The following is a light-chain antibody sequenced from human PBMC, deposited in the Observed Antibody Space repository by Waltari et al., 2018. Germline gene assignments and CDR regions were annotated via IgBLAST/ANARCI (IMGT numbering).Light chain of an antibody. CDR2: AAS. Sequence: IRMTQSPSPFSASTGARVTTTCRASQGISSYFAWYQQKPGKAPKLLIYAASTLQSGVPSRFSGSGSGTDFTLTISCLQSEDFATYYCQQYYSYPITFGQGTRLEIK. CDR3: QQYYSYPIT. CDR1: QGISSY. J-gene: IGKJ5*01. V-gene: IGKV1-8*01.